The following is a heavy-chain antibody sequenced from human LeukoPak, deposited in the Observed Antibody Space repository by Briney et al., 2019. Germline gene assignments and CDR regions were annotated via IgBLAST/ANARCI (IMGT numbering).Heavy chain of an antibody. CDR1: GITFTNYW. D-gene: IGHD1-1*01. CDR2: LKQDGSQK. Sequence: GGSLRLSCAASGITFTNYWMIWVRQAPGKGLEWVASLKQDGSQKFYVDSVKGRFTISRDNAKNSLYLQMNSLRAEDTAVYYCVNGVDNAWRFDYWGQGTLVTVSS. V-gene: IGHV3-7*01. J-gene: IGHJ4*02. CDR3: VNGVDNAWRFDY.